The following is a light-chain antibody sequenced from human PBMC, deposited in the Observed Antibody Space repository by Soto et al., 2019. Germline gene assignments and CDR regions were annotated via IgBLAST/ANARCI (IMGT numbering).Light chain of an antibody. J-gene: IGLJ2*01. Sequence: QSALTQPASVSGSPGQSITISCTGTSSDIGGYNLVSWFQQHPGKAPKLMIYEGSKRPSGVSTRFSGSKSGNTASLTISGLQAEDEADYYCCSYADSTTPVIFGGGTKLTVL. CDR2: EGS. CDR1: SSDIGGYNL. CDR3: CSYADSTTPVI. V-gene: IGLV2-23*01.